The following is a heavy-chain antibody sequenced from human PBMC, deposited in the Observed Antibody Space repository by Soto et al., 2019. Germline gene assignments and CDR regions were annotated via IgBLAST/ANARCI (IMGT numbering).Heavy chain of an antibody. Sequence: EVQLLESGGGLVQPGGSLRLSCAASGFTFSSYAMSWVRQAPGKGLEWVSAISGSGGSTYYADSVKGRFTISRDNSKNTLYLQMNSLRAEDTAVYYCAKDLLGTMIVSGRAFDIWGQGTMVTVSS. D-gene: IGHD3-22*01. CDR2: ISGSGGST. V-gene: IGHV3-23*01. CDR1: GFTFSSYA. J-gene: IGHJ3*02. CDR3: AKDLLGTMIVSGRAFDI.